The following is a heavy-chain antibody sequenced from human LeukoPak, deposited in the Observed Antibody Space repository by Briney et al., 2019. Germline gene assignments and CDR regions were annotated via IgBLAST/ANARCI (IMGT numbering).Heavy chain of an antibody. J-gene: IGHJ4*02. Sequence: SETLSLTCTVSGGSISSSSYYWGWIRQSPGKGLEWIGSIYYSGSTYYNPSLKSRVTISVDTSKNQFSLKLSSVTAADTAVYYCARQFLGDSSGYPHFDYWGQGTLVTVSS. CDR2: IYYSGST. V-gene: IGHV4-39*01. D-gene: IGHD3-22*01. CDR1: GGSISSSSYY. CDR3: ARQFLGDSSGYPHFDY.